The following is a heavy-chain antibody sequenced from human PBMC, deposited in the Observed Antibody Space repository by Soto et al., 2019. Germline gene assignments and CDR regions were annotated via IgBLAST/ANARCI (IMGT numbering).Heavy chain of an antibody. V-gene: IGHV4-31*03. CDR2: IYYSGST. D-gene: IGHD3-10*01. CDR1: GGSISSGGYY. CDR3: ARDGSGSSYNWFDP. Sequence: PSETLSLTCTFSGGSISSGGYYWSWIRQHPGKGLEWIGYIYYSGSTYYNPSLKSRVTISVDTSKNQFSLKLSSVTAADTAVYYCARDGSGSSYNWFDPWGQGTLVTVSS. J-gene: IGHJ5*02.